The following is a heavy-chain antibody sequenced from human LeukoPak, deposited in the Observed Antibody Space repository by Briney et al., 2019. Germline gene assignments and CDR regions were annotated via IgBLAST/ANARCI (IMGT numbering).Heavy chain of an antibody. CDR3: ARDAPYYDSWSGYRRFIFDY. Sequence: GASVKVSCKASGYTFTGYYMHWVRQAPGQGLEWMGWINPNSGDTNYAQKFQGRVTMTRDTSISTAYMELSRLRSDDTAVYYCARDAPYYDSWSGYRRFIFDYWGQGALVTVSS. CDR2: INPNSGDT. CDR1: GYTFTGYY. V-gene: IGHV1-2*02. D-gene: IGHD3-3*01. J-gene: IGHJ4*02.